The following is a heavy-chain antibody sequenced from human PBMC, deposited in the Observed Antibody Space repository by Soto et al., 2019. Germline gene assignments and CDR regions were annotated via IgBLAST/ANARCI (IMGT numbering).Heavy chain of an antibody. J-gene: IGHJ4*02. CDR2: ISGSGGST. D-gene: IGHD2-2*01. CDR1: GFTFSSYA. CDR3: AKDRYWSSTSCYPTDY. V-gene: IGHV3-23*01. Sequence: EVQLLESGGGLVQPGGSLRLSCAASGFTFSSYAMSWVRQAPGKGLEWVSAISGSGGSTYYADSVKGRFTISRDNSKNTQDLRMNSLRAEDTAVYYCAKDRYWSSTSCYPTDYWGQGTLVTVSS.